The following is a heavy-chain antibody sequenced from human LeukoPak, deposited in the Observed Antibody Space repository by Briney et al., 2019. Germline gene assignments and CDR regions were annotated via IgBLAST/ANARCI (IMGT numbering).Heavy chain of an antibody. J-gene: IGHJ6*03. V-gene: IGHV4-30-4*08. D-gene: IGHD3-10*01. CDR3: ARDSSVLLWFGELLPNYYYYMDV. CDR2: IYYSGST. Sequence: SQTLSLTCTVSGGSISSGDYYWSWIRQPPGKGLEWIGYIYYSGSTYYNPSLKSRVTISVDTSKNQFSLKLSSVTAADTAVYYCARDSSVLLWFGELLPNYYYYMDVWGKGTTVTVSS. CDR1: GGSISSGDYY.